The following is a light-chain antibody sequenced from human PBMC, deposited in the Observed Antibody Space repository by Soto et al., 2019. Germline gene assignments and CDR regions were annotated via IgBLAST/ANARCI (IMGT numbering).Light chain of an antibody. J-gene: IGKJ1*01. CDR2: DAS. CDR1: QSVSSY. Sequence: EIVLTQSPATLSLSPGERATLSCRASQSVSSYLAWYQQKPGQAHMLLIYDASNRATGIPARFSGSGSGTDFTLTISSLEPEDFAVYYCQQRSNWPPTFGQGTKVAIK. V-gene: IGKV3-11*01. CDR3: QQRSNWPPT.